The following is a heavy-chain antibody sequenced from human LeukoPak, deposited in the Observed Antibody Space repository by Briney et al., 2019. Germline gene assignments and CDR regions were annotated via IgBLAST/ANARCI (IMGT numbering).Heavy chain of an antibody. D-gene: IGHD6-6*01. Sequence: TGGSLRLSCAASGFSFSSHWMSWVRQAPGKGLEWVSYISSSSSTIYYADSVKGRFTISRDNARNSLYLQMNSLRAEDTAVYYCARDRWPLVRGDYWGQGTLVTVSS. CDR1: GFSFSSHW. J-gene: IGHJ4*02. V-gene: IGHV3-48*01. CDR2: ISSSSSTI. CDR3: ARDRWPLVRGDY.